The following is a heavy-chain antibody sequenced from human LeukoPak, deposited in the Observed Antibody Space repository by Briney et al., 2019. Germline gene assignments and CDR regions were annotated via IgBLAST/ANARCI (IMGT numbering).Heavy chain of an antibody. J-gene: IGHJ4*02. CDR2: ISSSGSTI. Sequence: GGSLRLSCAASGFTFSSYEMNWVRQAPGKGLEWVSYISSSGSTIYYADSVKGRFTISRDNSKNMLYLQMNSLRAEDTAVYYCAKLDIVVVPAAVIDYWGQGTLVTVSS. V-gene: IGHV3-48*03. CDR1: GFTFSSYE. CDR3: AKLDIVVVPAAVIDY. D-gene: IGHD2-2*01.